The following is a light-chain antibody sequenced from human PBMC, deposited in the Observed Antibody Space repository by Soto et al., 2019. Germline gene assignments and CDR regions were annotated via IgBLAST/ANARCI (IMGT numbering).Light chain of an antibody. CDR3: SSFTPTNTWV. CDR2: EVS. J-gene: IGLJ3*02. V-gene: IGLV2-14*01. CDR1: SSDIGDYNF. Sequence: QSALTQPASVSGSPGQSITISCTGTSSDIGDYNFVSWYQQYPGKAPKLMIYEVSNRPSGVSNRFSGSKSGNTASLIISRLQAEDEADYYCSSFTPTNTWVFGGGTKVTVL.